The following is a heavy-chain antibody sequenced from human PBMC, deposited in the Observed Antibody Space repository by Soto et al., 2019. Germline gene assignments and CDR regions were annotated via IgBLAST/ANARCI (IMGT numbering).Heavy chain of an antibody. V-gene: IGHV1-69*01. J-gene: IGHJ4*02. CDR3: ARDRDDYGSGNYYNRIDF. CDR1: GGIFSTYA. D-gene: IGHD3-10*01. CDR2: IIPIFGTP. Sequence: QVQLVQSGAEVKKPGSSVKVSCKASGGIFSTYAISWLRQAPGQGLEWMGGIIPIFGTPNYAQKCQGSVTITADESTSTAYMELRRLRSEDTAVYYCARDRDDYGSGNYYNRIDFWGQGTLVTVSS.